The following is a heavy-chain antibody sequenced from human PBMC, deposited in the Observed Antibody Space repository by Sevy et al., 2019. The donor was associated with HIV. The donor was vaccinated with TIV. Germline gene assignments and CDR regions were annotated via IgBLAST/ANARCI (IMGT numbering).Heavy chain of an antibody. CDR1: DGSLSGYY. D-gene: IGHD2-21*01. J-gene: IGHJ3*02. Sequence: SETLSLTCAVYDGSLSGYYWSWIRQSPGKGLEWIGQINYIGTTNYTPSLSSRVTISIDTSKNQFSLRLRTVTAADTAIYYCARDPYDCGGDCYISGVFDIWGQGTLLTVSS. CDR2: INYIGTT. V-gene: IGHV4-34*01. CDR3: ARDPYDCGGDCYISGVFDI.